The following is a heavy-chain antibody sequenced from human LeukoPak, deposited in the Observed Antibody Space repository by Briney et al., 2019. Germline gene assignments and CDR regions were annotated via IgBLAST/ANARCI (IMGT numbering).Heavy chain of an antibody. J-gene: IGHJ4*02. CDR2: IKEDGSVK. Sequence: PGGSLRLSRTASGFTFSSHWMTWVRQPPGKGLEWVANIKEDGSVKYYVDSVKGRFTISRDNSKNTLYLQMNSLRAEDTAVYYCARAPQYQLIDYWGQGTLVTVSS. CDR1: GFTFSSHW. V-gene: IGHV3-7*04. CDR3: ARAPQYQLIDY. D-gene: IGHD1-1*01.